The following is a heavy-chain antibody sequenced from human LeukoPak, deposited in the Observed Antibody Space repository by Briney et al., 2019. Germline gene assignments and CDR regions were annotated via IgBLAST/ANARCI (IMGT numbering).Heavy chain of an antibody. Sequence: GGSLRLSCAASGFTFSSCGSNWVRQAPGKGLEWVSSIGPTGTDRYYADSVRGRFTISRDNAKNSMYLQMDSLRDEDTAVYYCATETIGRHYDYWGQGTLLTVSS. CDR1: GFTFSSCG. CDR2: IGPTGTDR. D-gene: IGHD1-14*01. V-gene: IGHV3-21*01. CDR3: ATETIGRHYDY. J-gene: IGHJ4*02.